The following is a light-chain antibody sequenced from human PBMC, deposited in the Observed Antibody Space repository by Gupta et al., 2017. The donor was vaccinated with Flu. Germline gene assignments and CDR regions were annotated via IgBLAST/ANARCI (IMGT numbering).Light chain of an antibody. J-gene: IGLJ3*02. Sequence: QSALTQPASVSGSPGQSITISCTGTVGDVGTYNLVSWYQQHPGKAPKLIIYDGSKRPLDISNRFSGSKSGNTASLTISGLQAEDEANYYCSSYASSSTGVFGGGTKLTVL. CDR3: SSYASSSTGV. CDR1: VGDVGTYNL. CDR2: DGS. V-gene: IGLV2-23*01.